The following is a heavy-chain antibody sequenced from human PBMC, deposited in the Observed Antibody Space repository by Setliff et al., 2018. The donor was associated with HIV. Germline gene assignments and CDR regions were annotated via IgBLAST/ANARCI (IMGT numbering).Heavy chain of an antibody. CDR1: GGSVSSPSYY. CDR3: ATCRHRPSNWFDP. Sequence: PSETLSLTCAVSGGSVSSPSYYWGWIRQPPGKGLEWIRSVYNSGITFKNPSLKSRVSISVDRSGNQFSLRLTSVTAADTAVYYCATCRHRPSNWFDPWGRGTVVTVSS. V-gene: IGHV4-39*07. J-gene: IGHJ5*02. CDR2: VYNSGIT.